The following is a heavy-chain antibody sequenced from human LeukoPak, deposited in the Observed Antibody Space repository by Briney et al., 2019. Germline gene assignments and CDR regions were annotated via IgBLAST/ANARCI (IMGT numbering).Heavy chain of an antibody. CDR1: GFTFSSYA. CDR3: AESYDYVPNWFDP. J-gene: IGHJ5*02. V-gene: IGHV3-23*01. CDR2: ISGSGGST. D-gene: IGHD5-12*01. Sequence: GGSLRLSCAASGFTFSSYAMSWVRQAPGKGLEWVSTISGSGGSTYYADSVKGRFTISRDNSKNTLYLQMNSLRAEDTAVYYCAESYDYVPNWFDPWGQGTLVTVSS.